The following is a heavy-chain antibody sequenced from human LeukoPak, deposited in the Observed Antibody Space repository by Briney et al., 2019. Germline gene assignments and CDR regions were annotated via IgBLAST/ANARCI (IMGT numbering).Heavy chain of an antibody. CDR1: GASISTSGYY. D-gene: IGHD3-10*01. Sequence: PSQTLSLTCTFSGASISTSGYYWTWIRQPPGGGLEWIGYIYYTGSIDYNPSLKSRLTISLDKSKNQFSLKLSSVTAADTAIYYCARDLSYYFGSGTSALDVWGQGTAVTVSS. CDR3: ARDLSYYFGSGTSALDV. V-gene: IGHV4-31*03. CDR2: IYYTGSI. J-gene: IGHJ6*02.